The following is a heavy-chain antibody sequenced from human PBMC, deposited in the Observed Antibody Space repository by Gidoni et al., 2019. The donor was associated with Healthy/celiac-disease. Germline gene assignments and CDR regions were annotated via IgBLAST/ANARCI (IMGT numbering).Heavy chain of an antibody. CDR2: ISYDGSNK. D-gene: IGHD3-22*01. Sequence: QVQLVESGGGVVQPGRSLRLSCAASGFTFSSYAMHWVRQAPGKGLEWVAVISYDGSNKYYADSVKGRFTISRDNSKNTLYLQMNSLRAEDTAVYYCARDQGYYYDSSGSLDYWGQGTLVTVSS. CDR1: GFTFSSYA. J-gene: IGHJ4*02. V-gene: IGHV3-30-3*01. CDR3: ARDQGYYYDSSGSLDY.